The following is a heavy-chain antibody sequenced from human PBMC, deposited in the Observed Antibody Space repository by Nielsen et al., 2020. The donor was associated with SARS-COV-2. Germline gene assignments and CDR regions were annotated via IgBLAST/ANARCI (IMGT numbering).Heavy chain of an antibody. CDR3: ARDTAMGDYYYGMDV. V-gene: IGHV4-31*02. J-gene: IGHJ6*02. CDR2: IYYSGST. Sequence: WIRQPPGKGLEWIGYIYYSGSTYYNPSLKSRVTISVDTSKNQFSLKLSSVTAADTAVYYCARDTAMGDYYYGMDVWGQGTTVT. D-gene: IGHD5-18*01.